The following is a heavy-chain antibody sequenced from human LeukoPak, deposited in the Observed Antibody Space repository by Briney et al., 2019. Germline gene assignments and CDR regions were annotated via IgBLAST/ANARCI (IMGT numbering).Heavy chain of an antibody. CDR3: AKDREYQLLPGNWFDP. CDR2: ISYDGSNK. CDR1: GFTFSSYG. V-gene: IGHV3-30*18. Sequence: GSLRLSCAASGFTFSSYGMHWVRQAPGKGLEWVAVISYDGSNKYYADSVKGRFTISRDNSKNTLYLQMNSLRAEDTAVYYCAKDREYQLLPGNWFDPWGQGTLVTVSS. J-gene: IGHJ5*02. D-gene: IGHD2-2*01.